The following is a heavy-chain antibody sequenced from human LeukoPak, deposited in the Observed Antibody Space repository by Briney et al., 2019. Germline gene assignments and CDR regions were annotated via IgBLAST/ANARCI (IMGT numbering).Heavy chain of an antibody. J-gene: IGHJ4*02. CDR1: GFTFSSYA. Sequence: SGGSLRLSCAASGFTFSSYAMRWVRHAPGRGLEWVSAISGSGGSTYYADSVKGRFTISRDNSKNTLYLQMNSLRAEDTAVYYCAKASAMIVVVSKHFDYWGQGTLVSVSS. V-gene: IGHV3-23*01. CDR3: AKASAMIVVVSKHFDY. CDR2: ISGSGGST. D-gene: IGHD3-22*01.